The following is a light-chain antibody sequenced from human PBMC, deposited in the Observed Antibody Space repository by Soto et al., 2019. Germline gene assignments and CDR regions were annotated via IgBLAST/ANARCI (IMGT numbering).Light chain of an antibody. CDR1: SSYIGAYNY. CDR2: EVT. J-gene: IGLJ1*01. V-gene: IGLV2-8*01. CDR3: SSYAGSNNFEV. Sequence: QSVLTQPPSPSGSPGQSVTISCTGTSSYIGAYNYVSWYQQHPGKAHKLVIYEVTKRPSGVPDRFSGSKSGNTAFLTVSGLQAEDEADYYCSSYAGSNNFEVFGTGTKVTVL.